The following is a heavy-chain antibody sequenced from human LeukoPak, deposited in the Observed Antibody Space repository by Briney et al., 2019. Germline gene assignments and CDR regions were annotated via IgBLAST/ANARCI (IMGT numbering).Heavy chain of an antibody. V-gene: IGHV3-74*01. CDR1: GFTFSSYW. J-gene: IGHJ4*02. CDR3: ARDQGYSSSLSAFDY. CDR2: INSDGSST. D-gene: IGHD6-13*01. Sequence: GGSLRLSCAVSGFTFSSYWVHWVRQAPGKGLVWVSRINSDGSSTNYGDSVKGRFTISRDNAKNTLYLQMNSLRAEDTAVYYCARDQGYSSSLSAFDYWGQGTLVTVSS.